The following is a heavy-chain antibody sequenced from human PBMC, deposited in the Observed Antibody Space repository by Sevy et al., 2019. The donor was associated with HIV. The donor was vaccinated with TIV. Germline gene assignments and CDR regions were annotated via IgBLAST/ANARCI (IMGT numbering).Heavy chain of an antibody. CDR3: ARETGESYYSDTSGFDY. CDR1: GFHFNYHD. V-gene: IGHV3-21*06. Sequence: GGSLRLSCATSGFHFNYHDMHWVRQAPGKGLEWVSSISSNSKYLYYADSVKGRFTVSRDNTRSSLFLQLSDLRAGDTAVNYCARETGESYYSDTSGFDYWGQGTLVTVSS. J-gene: IGHJ4*02. D-gene: IGHD3-22*01. CDR2: ISSNSKYL.